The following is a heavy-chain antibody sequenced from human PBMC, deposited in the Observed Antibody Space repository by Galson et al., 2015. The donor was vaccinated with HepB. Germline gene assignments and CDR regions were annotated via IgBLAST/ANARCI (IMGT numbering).Heavy chain of an antibody. CDR3: ARSVQLERQGNAFDI. D-gene: IGHD1-1*01. CDR2: INPSGGST. CDR1: GYTFTSYY. Sequence: SVKVSCKASGYTFTSYYMHWVRQAPGQGLEWMGIINPSGGSTSYAQKFRGRVTMTRDTSTSTVYMELSSLRSEDTAVYYCARSVQLERQGNAFDIWGQGTMVTVSS. V-gene: IGHV1-46*01. J-gene: IGHJ3*02.